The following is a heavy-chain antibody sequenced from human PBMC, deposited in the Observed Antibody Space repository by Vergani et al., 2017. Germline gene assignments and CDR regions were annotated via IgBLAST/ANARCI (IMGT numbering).Heavy chain of an antibody. CDR3: ARGGSIAAPSYLYYFYMDV. CDR2: ISGYDGKT. Sequence: QVQLVQPGAEMKKPGASVNVSCKTSGYSFNSYGINWVRQAPGQGLEWLGWISGYDGKTKYVEKLQGRITVTIDTSTNSAYMELRGLRSDDTAVYYCARGGSIAAPSYLYYFYMDVWGKGTSVTVSS. J-gene: IGHJ6*03. D-gene: IGHD6-6*01. CDR1: GYSFNSYG. V-gene: IGHV1-18*01.